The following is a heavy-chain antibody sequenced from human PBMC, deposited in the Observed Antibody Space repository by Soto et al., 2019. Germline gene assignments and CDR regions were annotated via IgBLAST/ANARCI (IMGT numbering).Heavy chain of an antibody. CDR2: IYSGGST. Sequence: GGSLRLSCAASGFTVSSNYMSWVRQAPGKGLEWVSVIYSGGSTYYADSVKGRFTVSRDNSKNTLYLQMNSLRAEDTAVYYCARENYDSSGHYFDYWGQGTLVTLSS. CDR1: GFTVSSNY. CDR3: ARENYDSSGHYFDY. V-gene: IGHV3-53*01. J-gene: IGHJ4*02. D-gene: IGHD3-22*01.